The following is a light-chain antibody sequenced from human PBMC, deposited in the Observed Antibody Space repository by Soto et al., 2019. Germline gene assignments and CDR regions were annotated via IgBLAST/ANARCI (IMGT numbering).Light chain of an antibody. Sequence: EIVLTQSPGTLSLSPGERATLSCRASQSVSSRNLAWYQQKPGQAPRLLIYGASSRATGIPDRFSGSGSGTDFALPSSRLEPEGFAVYYCQQYGSSPETFAQETKLEIK. CDR3: QQYGSSPET. J-gene: IGKJ2*01. V-gene: IGKV3-20*01. CDR1: QSVSSRN. CDR2: GAS.